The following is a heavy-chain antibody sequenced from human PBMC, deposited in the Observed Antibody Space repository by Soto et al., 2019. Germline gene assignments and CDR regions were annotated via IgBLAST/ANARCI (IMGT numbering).Heavy chain of an antibody. CDR1: GFTFSSYG. CDR2: ISYDGSNK. J-gene: IGHJ6*02. D-gene: IGHD6-13*01. V-gene: IGHV3-30*18. CDR3: AKDCGIAAAGTRFYYYGMDV. Sequence: GGSLRLSCAASGFTFSSYGMHWVRQAPGKGLEWVAVISYDGSNKYYADSVKGRFTISRDNSKNTLYLQMNSLRAEDTAVYYCAKDCGIAAAGTRFYYYGMDVWGQGTTVTVSS.